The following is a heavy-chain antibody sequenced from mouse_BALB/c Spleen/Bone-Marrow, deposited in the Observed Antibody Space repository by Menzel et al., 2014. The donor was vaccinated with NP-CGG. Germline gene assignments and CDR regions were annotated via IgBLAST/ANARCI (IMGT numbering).Heavy chain of an antibody. V-gene: IGHV1S137*01. CDR2: ISGYYGDA. J-gene: IGHJ4*01. CDR3: ARSGKVRNAMDY. Sequence: VKLVESGAELVRPGVSVKISCKGSGYTFTDYAIHWVKQSHAKSLEWIGLISGYYGDAIYNQKFKGKATMTVDKSSSTAYMDLARLTSEDSAICYCARSGKVRNAMDYWGQGTSVTVSS. D-gene: IGHD2-14*01. CDR1: GYTFTDYA.